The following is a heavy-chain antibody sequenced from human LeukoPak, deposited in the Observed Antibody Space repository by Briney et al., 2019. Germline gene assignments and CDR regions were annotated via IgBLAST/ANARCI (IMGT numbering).Heavy chain of an antibody. V-gene: IGHV4-39*02. D-gene: IGHD6-19*01. CDR1: GGSISSYY. Sequence: SETLSLTCTVSGGSISSYYWGWIRQPPGKGLEWIGSIYYSGSTYYNPSLKSRVTISVDTSKTQFSLKLISVTAADTAVYYCAREALAGWFDPWGRGTLVTVSS. CDR3: AREALAGWFDP. CDR2: IYYSGST. J-gene: IGHJ5*02.